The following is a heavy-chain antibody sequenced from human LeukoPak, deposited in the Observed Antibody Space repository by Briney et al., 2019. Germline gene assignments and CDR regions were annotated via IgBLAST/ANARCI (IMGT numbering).Heavy chain of an antibody. CDR1: GYTLDDYA. V-gene: IGHV3-9*03. J-gene: IGHJ4*02. D-gene: IGHD1-26*01. CDR2: ISWNSGSI. CDR3: AKESDKWELLRGAFDY. Sequence: PGRSLRLSCAASGYTLDDYAIHWVRQAPGKGLEWDSGISWNSGSIGYADSVKGRFTISRDNAKNSLYLQMNSLRAEDMALYYCAKESDKWELLRGAFDYWGQGTLVTVSS.